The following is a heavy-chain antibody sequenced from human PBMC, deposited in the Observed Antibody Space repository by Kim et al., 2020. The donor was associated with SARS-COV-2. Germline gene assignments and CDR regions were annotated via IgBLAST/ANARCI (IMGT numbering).Heavy chain of an antibody. CDR2: INTNTGNP. J-gene: IGHJ3*02. V-gene: IGHV7-4-1*02. CDR3: ARVYGSSSWLDDAFDI. CDR1: GYTFTSHA. D-gene: IGHD6-13*01. Sequence: ASVKVSCKASGYTFTSHAMNWVRQAPGQGLEWMGWINTNTGNPTYAQGFTGRFVFSLDTSVSTAYLQISSLKAEDTAVYYCARVYGSSSWLDDAFDIWGQGTMVTVSS.